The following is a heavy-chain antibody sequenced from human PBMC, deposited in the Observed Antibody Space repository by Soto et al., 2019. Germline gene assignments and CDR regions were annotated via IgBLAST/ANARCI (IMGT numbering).Heavy chain of an antibody. CDR1: GFTFSYYA. J-gene: IGHJ2*01. CDR2: ISATGGNI. D-gene: IGHD3-16*01. CDR3: AKVAGGLGYFDL. V-gene: IGHV3-23*01. Sequence: GGSLRLSCVASGFTFSYYAMTWVRQAPGKGLEWVATISATGGNIEYTDSLKGRFTISRDNSKNTLYLQLNGLTSDDTAVHYCAKVAGGLGYFDLWGRGTLVTVSS.